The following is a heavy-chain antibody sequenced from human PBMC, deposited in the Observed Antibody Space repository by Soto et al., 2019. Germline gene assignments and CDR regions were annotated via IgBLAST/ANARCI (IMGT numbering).Heavy chain of an antibody. CDR3: ARLYYVSGRPLMDV. V-gene: IGHV4-59*01. Sequence: GPGPGTPSETLSLTCAVSGGSIRSYYWSWIRQSPGKGLEWIGYIYYNGNTKYNPSLKSRVTISADTPNNQFSLNMGSVSAADTAVYYCARLYYVSGRPLMDVWGQGTTVTVSS. CDR1: GGSIRSYY. D-gene: IGHD3-10*01. J-gene: IGHJ6*02. CDR2: IYYNGNT.